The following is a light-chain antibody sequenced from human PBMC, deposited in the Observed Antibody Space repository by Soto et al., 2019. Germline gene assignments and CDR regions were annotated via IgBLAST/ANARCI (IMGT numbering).Light chain of an antibody. Sequence: DIVMTQSPDSLAVSLGERATINCKSSQSVLYTSNNKNYLAWYQQKPGQPPRLLIYWASIRQSGVPDRFSGSASGTDFTLTISSLQAEDVALYYCQQYLDFPFTLGPGTKVEI. J-gene: IGKJ3*01. CDR3: QQYLDFPFT. V-gene: IGKV4-1*01. CDR1: QSVLYTSNNKNY. CDR2: WAS.